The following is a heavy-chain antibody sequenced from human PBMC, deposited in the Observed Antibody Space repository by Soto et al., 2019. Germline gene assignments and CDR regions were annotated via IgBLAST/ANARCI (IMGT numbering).Heavy chain of an antibody. Sequence: EVQLLESGGGLVQPGGSLRLSCVASGFTFSSYAMSWVRQAPGKGLEWVSGISGSDNSTYYADSVKGRFTISRDNFKNTLYLQMSSLRADDTAVYYCAPMGVWGQGTTVTVSS. V-gene: IGHV3-23*01. CDR2: ISGSDNST. CDR1: GFTFSSYA. CDR3: APMGV. J-gene: IGHJ6*02.